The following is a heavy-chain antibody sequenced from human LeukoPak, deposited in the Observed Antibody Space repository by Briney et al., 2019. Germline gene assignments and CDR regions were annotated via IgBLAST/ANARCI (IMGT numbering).Heavy chain of an antibody. CDR1: GFTLRNAW. CDR3: TTEGFTYGHHALGI. CDR2: MRSEARGGTP. Sequence: GGSLRLSCATSGFTLRNAWISWVRQAPGKGLEWVGRMRSEARGGTPDYAALVKGRFIISIDDSRSTLYLQMHSLETEDTALYYSTTEGFTYGHHALGIWGQGTVVTVSS. J-gene: IGHJ3*02. V-gene: IGHV3-15*01. D-gene: IGHD5-18*01.